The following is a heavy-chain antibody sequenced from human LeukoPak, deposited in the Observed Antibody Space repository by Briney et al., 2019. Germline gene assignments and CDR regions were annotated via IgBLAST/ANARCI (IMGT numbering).Heavy chain of an antibody. D-gene: IGHD4-17*01. CDR1: GFTFSSYT. Sequence: GGSLRLSCAASGFTFSSYTMTWFRQAPGKELDWVAAITDTGGTYYADSVKGRFTILRDNSKNTLYLQLNSLRVEDTALYYCAKDRTYGDPIDYWDQGTLVTVSS. CDR2: ITDTGGT. V-gene: IGHV3-23*01. CDR3: AKDRTYGDPIDY. J-gene: IGHJ4*02.